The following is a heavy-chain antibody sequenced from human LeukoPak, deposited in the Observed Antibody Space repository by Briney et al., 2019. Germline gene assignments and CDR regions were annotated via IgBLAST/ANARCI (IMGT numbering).Heavy chain of an antibody. Sequence: PGGSLRLSCAASGFTLSSYAMSWVRQAPGKGLEWVSAISGSGGSTYYADSMKGRFTISRDSSKNTLYLQMNSLTAEDTAVYYCAGYNCSSTTCYTGGFDYWGQGTLVTVSS. J-gene: IGHJ4*02. CDR1: GFTLSSYA. D-gene: IGHD2-2*02. V-gene: IGHV3-23*01. CDR2: ISGSGGST. CDR3: AGYNCSSTTCYTGGFDY.